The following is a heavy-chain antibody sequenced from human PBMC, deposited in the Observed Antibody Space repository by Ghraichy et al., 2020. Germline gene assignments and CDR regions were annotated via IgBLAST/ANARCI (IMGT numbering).Heavy chain of an antibody. Sequence: SQTLSLTCTVSGGSISSSSFYWGWIRHPPGKGLEWIGSIYYSGSTYYNPSLKSRVTISVDTSKNQFSLKLSSVTAADTAVYYCASYDSSGYYYFFDYWGQGTLVNVSS. J-gene: IGHJ4*02. CDR1: GGSISSSSFY. D-gene: IGHD3-22*01. V-gene: IGHV4-39*01. CDR2: IYYSGST. CDR3: ASYDSSGYYYFFDY.